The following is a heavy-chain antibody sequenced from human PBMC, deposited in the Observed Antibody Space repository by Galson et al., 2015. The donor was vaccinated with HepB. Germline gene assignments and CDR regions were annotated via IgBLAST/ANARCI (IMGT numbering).Heavy chain of an antibody. Sequence: SLRLSCAASRFNISNNYMSWVRQAPAKGLEWVSLIYRDGSTYYADSVKGRFTISRDKSKNTLNLQMNSLRGEDTAVYYCMRDQGDGYVNYYYYYGMDVWGQGTTVTVSS. V-gene: IGHV3-66*02. CDR2: IYRDGST. CDR3: MRDQGDGYVNYYYYYGMDV. D-gene: IGHD5-24*01. CDR1: RFNISNNY. J-gene: IGHJ6*02.